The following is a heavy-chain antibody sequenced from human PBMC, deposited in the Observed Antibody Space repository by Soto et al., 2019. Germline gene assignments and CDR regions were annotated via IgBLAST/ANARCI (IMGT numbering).Heavy chain of an antibody. Sequence: QVQLQQWGAGLLKPSETLSLTCAVYGGSFSGYYWSWIRQPPGKGLEWIGEINHSGSTNYNPSLKSRVTISVDTSKNQFSLKLSSVTAADTAVYYCARDYESSVRFDPWGQGTLVTVSS. J-gene: IGHJ5*02. D-gene: IGHD3-22*01. CDR2: INHSGST. V-gene: IGHV4-34*01. CDR1: GGSFSGYY. CDR3: ARDYESSVRFDP.